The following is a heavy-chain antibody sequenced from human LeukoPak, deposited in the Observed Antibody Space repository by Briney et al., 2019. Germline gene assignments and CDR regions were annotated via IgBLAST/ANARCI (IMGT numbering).Heavy chain of an antibody. CDR1: RFMFSSYA. CDR2: ISSNGGST. J-gene: IGHJ4*02. Sequence: PGGSLRLSCSVSRFMFSSYAMHWVRQAPGKGLEYVSTISSNGGSTYYADSVKGRFTISRDNSKNTLHLQMSSLRPEDTAEYYCVRGHSSGWDGYFDYWGQGTLVTVSS. V-gene: IGHV3-64D*09. D-gene: IGHD6-19*01. CDR3: VRGHSSGWDGYFDY.